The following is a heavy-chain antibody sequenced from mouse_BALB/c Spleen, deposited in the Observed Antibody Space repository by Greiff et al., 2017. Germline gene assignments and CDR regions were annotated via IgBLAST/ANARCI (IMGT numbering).Heavy chain of an antibody. Sequence: EVQLQQSGPSLVKPSQTLSLTCSVTGDSITSGYWNWIRKFPGNKLEYMGYISYSGSTYYNPSLKSRISITRDTSKNQYYLQLNSVTTEDTATYYCARLAYYRYDGFAYWGQGTLVTVSA. J-gene: IGHJ3*01. CDR1: GDSITSGY. V-gene: IGHV3-8*02. D-gene: IGHD2-14*01. CDR3: ARLAYYRYDGFAY. CDR2: ISYSGST.